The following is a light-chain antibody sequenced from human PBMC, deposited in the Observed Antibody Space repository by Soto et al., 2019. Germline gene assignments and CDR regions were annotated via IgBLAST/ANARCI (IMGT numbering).Light chain of an antibody. CDR2: DTS. J-gene: IGLJ2*01. CDR1: TGAVTSNHH. Sequence: QAVVTQEPLLTVSPGGTGTLTYGSSTGAVTSNHHPYWFQQKAGQAPRTLIYDTSNKHSWTPARFSGSLLGDKAALTLSGAQPEDEAQYYCLLSYNAARVFGGGTKLTVL. V-gene: IGLV7-46*01. CDR3: LLSYNAARV.